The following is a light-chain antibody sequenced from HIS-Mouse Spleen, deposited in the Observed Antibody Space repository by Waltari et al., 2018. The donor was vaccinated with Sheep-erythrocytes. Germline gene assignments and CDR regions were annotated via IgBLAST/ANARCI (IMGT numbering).Light chain of an antibody. CDR3: CSYAGSYNHV. CDR1: SSDVGGYNY. V-gene: IGLV2-11*01. J-gene: IGLJ1*01. Sequence: QSALTQPRSVSGSPGQSVTISCTGTSSDVGGYNYVPWYQQHPGKAPKLMIHDVSKRPSGVPDRVSGSKSGNTASLTISGLQAEDEADYYCCSYAGSYNHVFATGTKVTVL. CDR2: DVS.